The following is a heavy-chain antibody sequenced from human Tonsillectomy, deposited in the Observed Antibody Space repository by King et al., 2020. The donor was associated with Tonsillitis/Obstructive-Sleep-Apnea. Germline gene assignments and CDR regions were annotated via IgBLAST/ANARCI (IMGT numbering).Heavy chain of an antibody. Sequence: VQLVESGGGLIQPGGSLRLSCAASGFTVSNDYMSWVRQAPGKGLEWVSVIYGGGSTYYADSVKGRFTISRDNSKNTVDLQMNSLSAEYTAVYYCATGYCSGGSCPHYYYMDVWGKGTTVTVS. CDR3: ATGYCSGGSCPHYYYMDV. CDR2: IYGGGST. D-gene: IGHD2-15*01. CDR1: GFTVSNDY. V-gene: IGHV3-53*01. J-gene: IGHJ6*03.